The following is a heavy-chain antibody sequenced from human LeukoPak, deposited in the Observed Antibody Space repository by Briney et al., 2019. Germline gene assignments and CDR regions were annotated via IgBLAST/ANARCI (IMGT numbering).Heavy chain of an antibody. CDR3: ARPEGEGYSYANDAFDI. CDR2: IIPILGIA. CDR1: GGTFSSYA. D-gene: IGHD5-18*01. Sequence: ASVKVSCKASGGTFSSYAISWVRQAPGQGLEWMGRIIPILGIANYAQKFQGRVTITADKSTSTAYMELSSLRSEDTAVYYCARPEGEGYSYANDAFDIWGQGTMVTVSS. J-gene: IGHJ3*02. V-gene: IGHV1-69*04.